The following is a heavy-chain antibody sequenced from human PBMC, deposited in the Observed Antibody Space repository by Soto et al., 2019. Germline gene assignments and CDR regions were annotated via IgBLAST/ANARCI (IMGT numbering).Heavy chain of an antibody. CDR2: IYSGGST. J-gene: IGHJ4*02. CDR1: GFTVSSNY. Sequence: PGGSLRLSCAAPGFTVSSNYMSWVRQAPGKGLEWVSVIYSGGSTYYADSVKGRFTISRDNSKNTLYLQMNSLRAEDTAVYYCASYSSIFGVVRATQKHNDYWGQGTLVTVSS. CDR3: ASYSSIFGVVRATQKHNDY. V-gene: IGHV3-66*01. D-gene: IGHD3-3*01.